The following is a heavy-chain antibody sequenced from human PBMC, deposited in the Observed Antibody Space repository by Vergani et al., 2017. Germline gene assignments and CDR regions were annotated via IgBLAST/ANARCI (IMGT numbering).Heavy chain of an antibody. J-gene: IGHJ3*01. CDR1: GYIFSNFW. CDR3: ASGGHGSENGGALQL. Sequence: EKQLVQSGSEPKKPGESLKISCQAFGYIFSNFWIGWVRQRPGRGLEWMGIIYPGNSEVKSNPTFRDQVIFSVDTSVNTAYLQWRSLQASDTATYFCASGGHGSENGGALQLWGKGTNITVSS. V-gene: IGHV5-51*01. D-gene: IGHD3-10*01. CDR2: IYPGNSEV.